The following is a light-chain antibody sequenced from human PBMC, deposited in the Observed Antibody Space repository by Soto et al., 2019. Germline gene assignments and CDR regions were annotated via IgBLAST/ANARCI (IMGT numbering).Light chain of an antibody. J-gene: IGLJ2*01. CDR2: GNS. CDR1: SSNIGAGYD. Sequence: QSVLTQPPSVSGAPGQRVPISCTGSSSNIGAGYDVHWYQQLPGTAPKLLIYGNSNRPSGVPDRFSGSKSGTSASLAITGLQAEDEADYYCQSYDSSHVVFGGGTKVTVL. CDR3: QSYDSSHVV. V-gene: IGLV1-40*01.